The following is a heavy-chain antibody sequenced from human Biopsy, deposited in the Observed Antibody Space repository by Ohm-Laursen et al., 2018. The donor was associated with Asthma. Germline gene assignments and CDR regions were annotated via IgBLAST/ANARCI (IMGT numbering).Heavy chain of an antibody. CDR1: GGSMSSSSYY. D-gene: IGHD7-27*01. Sequence: TLSLTCTVSGGSMSSSSYYWGWIRQPPGKGLEWMGSISYTGSAYHNPSLKSRVTISVDTSKNHFSLKLSSVTAADTAVYYCARHWDWGSFFDYWGQRTPVTVSS. CDR2: ISYTGSA. CDR3: ARHWDWGSFFDY. V-gene: IGHV4-39*01. J-gene: IGHJ4*02.